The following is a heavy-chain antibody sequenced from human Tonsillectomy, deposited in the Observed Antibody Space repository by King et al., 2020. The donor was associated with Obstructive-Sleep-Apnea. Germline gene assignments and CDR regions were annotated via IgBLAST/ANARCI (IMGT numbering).Heavy chain of an antibody. V-gene: IGHV3-23*04. CDR2: ISGRGSST. CDR1: GFTFSSYA. J-gene: IGHJ4*02. CDR3: AKDLGLVIHVFDH. D-gene: IGHD3-9*01. Sequence: VQLVESGGGLVQPGGSLRLSCAASGFTFSSYAMSWVRQAPGKGLEWVSNISGRGSSTYYADSVKGRFTISRDNSKNTLYLQMNSLRAEDTAVYYCAKDLGLVIHVFDHWGQGTLGTVSS.